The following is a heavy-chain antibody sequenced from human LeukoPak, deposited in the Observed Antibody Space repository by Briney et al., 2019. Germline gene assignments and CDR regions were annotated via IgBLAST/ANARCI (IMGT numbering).Heavy chain of an antibody. J-gene: IGHJ5*02. D-gene: IGHD2-2*02. CDR1: GFTFSSYW. CDR3: VVKEGCSSTSCYIWFDP. CDR2: INSDGSST. Sequence: GGSLRLSCAASGFTFSSYWMHWVRQAPGKGLVWVSRINSDGSSTSYADSVKGRFTISRDNAKNTLYLQMNSLRAEDTAVYYCVVKEGCSSTSCYIWFDPWGQGTLVTVSS. V-gene: IGHV3-74*01.